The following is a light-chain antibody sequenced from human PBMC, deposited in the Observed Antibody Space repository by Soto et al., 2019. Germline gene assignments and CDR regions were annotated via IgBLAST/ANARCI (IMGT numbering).Light chain of an antibody. CDR3: HQYNKWPPLT. Sequence: EVVMTQSPATLSVSPGERATLSCRASQSVSYNLAWYQQRPGQAPRLLIYGASTRATGIPARFSGSGSGTEVTLTISSLQSEDFAVYYCHQYNKWPPLTFGGGTRVDIK. V-gene: IGKV3-15*01. CDR1: QSVSYN. CDR2: GAS. J-gene: IGKJ4*01.